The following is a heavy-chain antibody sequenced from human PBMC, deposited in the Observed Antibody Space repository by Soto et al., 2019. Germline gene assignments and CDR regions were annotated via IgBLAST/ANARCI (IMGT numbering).Heavy chain of an antibody. J-gene: IGHJ6*02. D-gene: IGHD3-22*01. CDR1: GYTFTSYG. CDR3: ARVGYYYDSSGYGQIYYYYYGMDV. Sequence: ASVKVSCKASGYTFTSYGISWVRQAPGQGLEWMGWISAYNGNTNYAQKFQGRVTMTTDTSTSTAYMELRSLRSDDTAVYYCARVGYYYDSSGYGQIYYYYYGMDVWGQGTTVTVSS. V-gene: IGHV1-18*01. CDR2: ISAYNGNT.